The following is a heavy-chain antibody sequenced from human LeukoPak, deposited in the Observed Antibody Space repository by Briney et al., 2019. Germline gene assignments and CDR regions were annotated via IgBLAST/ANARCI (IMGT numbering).Heavy chain of an antibody. CDR2: IYYSGST. CDR1: GGSISSGGYY. V-gene: IGHV4-31*03. D-gene: IGHD3-9*01. CDR3: ARGPTLTGYSAHFDY. Sequence: SETLSLTCTVSGGSISSGGYYWSWIRQHPGKGLEWIGYIYYSGSTYYNPSLKSRVTISVDTSKNQFSLKLSSVTAADTAVYYCARGPTLTGYSAHFDYWGQGTLVTVSS. J-gene: IGHJ4*02.